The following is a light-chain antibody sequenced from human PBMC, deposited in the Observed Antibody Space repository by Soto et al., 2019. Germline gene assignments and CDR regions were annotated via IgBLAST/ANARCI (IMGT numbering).Light chain of an antibody. CDR1: SSNIGAGYD. J-gene: IGLJ2*01. CDR2: VNT. CDR3: QSYDKRLSGYVL. Sequence: QSVLTQPPSVSGAPGQRVTISCTGGSSNIGAGYDVHWYQQLPGTAPKLLIYVNTNRPSGVPDRFSGSKSGTSASLAITGLQAEDEAAYYCQSYDKRLSGYVLFGGGTKVTVL. V-gene: IGLV1-40*01.